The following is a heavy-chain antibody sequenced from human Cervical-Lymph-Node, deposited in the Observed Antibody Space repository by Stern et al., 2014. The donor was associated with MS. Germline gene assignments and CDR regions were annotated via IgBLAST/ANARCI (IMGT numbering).Heavy chain of an antibody. V-gene: IGHV3-23*04. Sequence: EMQLVESGGGLVQPGGSLRLSCAVSGLPFSNHAMTWVRQAPGKGLEWVSDISGSGDSTYYADSVKGRFTISRDNSKNTLYLQMNNLGVEDTAVYYCAKGGQWLAVDYWVQGTLVTVSS. CDR2: ISGSGDST. D-gene: IGHD6-19*01. CDR3: AKGGQWLAVDY. J-gene: IGHJ4*02. CDR1: GLPFSNHA.